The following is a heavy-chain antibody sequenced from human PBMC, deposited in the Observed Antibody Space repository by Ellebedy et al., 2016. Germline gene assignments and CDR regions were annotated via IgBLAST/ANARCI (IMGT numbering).Heavy chain of an antibody. Sequence: GSLRLSCTVFGDPISSSYYYWGWIRQPPGKGLEWIGSIYSSGTTYYNSSLKSRVSLSVDTSKNQFSLRVRSLTAADTAVYYCVRDKATTWEHNWFDPWGQGTLVTVSS. J-gene: IGHJ5*02. CDR2: IYSSGTT. CDR3: VRDKATTWEHNWFDP. CDR1: GDPISSSYYY. V-gene: IGHV4-39*07. D-gene: IGHD1-26*01.